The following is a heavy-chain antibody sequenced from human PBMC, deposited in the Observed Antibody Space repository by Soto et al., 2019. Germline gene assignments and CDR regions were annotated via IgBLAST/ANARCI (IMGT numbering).Heavy chain of an antibody. V-gene: IGHV3-66*01. CDR3: ASLGRYSGYGYGGY. J-gene: IGHJ4*02. CDR1: GFTVSSNY. Sequence: GGFLRLSCAASGFTVSSNYMIWVRQAPGKGLEWVSVIYSGGSTYYADSVKGRFTISRDNSKNTLYLQMNSLRAEDTAVYYCASLGRYSGYGYGGYWGQGTLVTVSS. CDR2: IYSGGST. D-gene: IGHD5-12*01.